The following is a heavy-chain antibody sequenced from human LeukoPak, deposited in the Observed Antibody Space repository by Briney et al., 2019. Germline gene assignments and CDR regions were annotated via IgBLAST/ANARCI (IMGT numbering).Heavy chain of an antibody. V-gene: IGHV1-2*02. CDR3: APDRYCSGGSCRNLFDS. CDR1: GYTFTGYY. D-gene: IGHD2-15*01. Sequence: ASVKVSCKASGYTFTGYYMHWVRQAPGQGLEWMGWINPNSGGTNYAQKFHGRVTMTRDTSISTAYMELSRLRSDDTAVYYFAPDRYCSGGSCRNLFDSWGQGTLVTVSS. J-gene: IGHJ4*02. CDR2: INPNSGGT.